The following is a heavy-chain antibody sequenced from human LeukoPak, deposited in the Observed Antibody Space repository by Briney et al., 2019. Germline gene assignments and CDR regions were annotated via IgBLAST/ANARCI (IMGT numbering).Heavy chain of an antibody. D-gene: IGHD3-3*01. V-gene: IGHV1-2*02. J-gene: IGHJ3*02. CDR3: ARGEGPQTYDFWSGYSPSAAFDI. Sequence: ASVKVACKASGYTFTGYYMHWVRRAPGQGREWMGWINPDIGRTNYGQKCQGRVTMTRDTSISTAYMEMSRPRSDATAVYYCARGEGPQTYDFWSGYSPSAAFDIWGQGTMVTVSS. CDR2: INPDIGRT. CDR1: GYTFTGYY.